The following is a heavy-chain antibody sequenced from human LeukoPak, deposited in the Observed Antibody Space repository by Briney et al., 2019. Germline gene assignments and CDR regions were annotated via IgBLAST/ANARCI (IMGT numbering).Heavy chain of an antibody. D-gene: IGHD3-22*01. CDR2: LCACCGRT. J-gene: IGHJ4*02. V-gene: IGHV3-23*01. CDR3: AKREEYYYDSSGPLLY. Sequence: GSSLRLSCSASVSTFRAYGRNSARQAAGKGPGWDSSLCACCGRTYCSDSVKRWFTISRDDSKNTLYLQMYSLRAEDTAVYYCAKREEYYYDSSGPLLYWGQGTVVTVSS. CDR1: VSTFRAYG.